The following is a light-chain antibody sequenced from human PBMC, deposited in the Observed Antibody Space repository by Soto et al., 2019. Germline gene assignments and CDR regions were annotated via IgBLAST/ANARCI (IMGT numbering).Light chain of an antibody. J-gene: IGKJ2*01. CDR1: ASLSTNS. CDR3: QQYGTAPPRYT. CDR2: AAS. Sequence: EIVLTQSPGTLSLSPGERATLSCRASASLSTNSLAWYQQKPGQPPRLLIYAASTRHTDIPDRFTGSGSGTDFALTISRLEPEDFAVYYCQQYGTAPPRYTFGQGTKLEIK. V-gene: IGKV3-20*01.